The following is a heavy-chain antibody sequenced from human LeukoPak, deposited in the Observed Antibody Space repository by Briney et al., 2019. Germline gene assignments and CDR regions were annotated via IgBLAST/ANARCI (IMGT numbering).Heavy chain of an antibody. V-gene: IGHV3-23*01. J-gene: IGHJ4*02. CDR3: AKTLQLWPTGDY. D-gene: IGHD5-18*01. CDR2: ISGSGGST. CDR1: GFTFSSYA. Sequence: GGSLRPSCAASGFTFSSYAMSWVRQAPGKGLEWVSAISGSGGSTYYADSVKGRFTISRDNSKNTLYLQMNSLRAEDTAVYYCAKTLQLWPTGDYWGQGTLVTVPS.